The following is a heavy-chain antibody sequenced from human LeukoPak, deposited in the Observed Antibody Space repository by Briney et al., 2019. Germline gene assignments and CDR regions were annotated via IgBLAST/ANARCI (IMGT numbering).Heavy chain of an antibody. CDR3: ARLTYTSGNFDY. CDR2: IYYSGST. J-gene: IGHJ4*02. D-gene: IGHD6-19*01. CDR1: GGSISSYY. V-gene: IGHV4-59*01. Sequence: SETLSLTCTVSGGSISSYYWSWVRQPQGKGLEWIGYIYYSGSTNYNPSLKSRVTISVDTSKNQFSLKLSSVTAADTAVYYCARLTYTSGNFDYWGQGTLVTVSS.